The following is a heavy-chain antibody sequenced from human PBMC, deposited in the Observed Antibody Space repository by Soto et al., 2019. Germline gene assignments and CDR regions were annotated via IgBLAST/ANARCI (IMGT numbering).Heavy chain of an antibody. CDR2: IRSKAYGGTT. V-gene: IGHV3-49*03. Sequence: SLRLSCAASGFTFSNYWMSWFRQAPGKGLEWVGFIRSKAYGGTTEYAASVKGRFTISRDDSKSIAYLQMNSLKTEDTAVYYCTRDYCSGGSCYCDYWGQGTLVTVSS. CDR3: TRDYCSGGSCYCDY. CDR1: GFTFSNYW. D-gene: IGHD2-15*01. J-gene: IGHJ4*02.